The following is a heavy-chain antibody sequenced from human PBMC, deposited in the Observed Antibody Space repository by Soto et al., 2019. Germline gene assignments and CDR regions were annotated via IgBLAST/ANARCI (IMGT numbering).Heavy chain of an antibody. CDR3: ARHPSDFWFGP. J-gene: IGHJ5*02. CDR2: IYYSGST. D-gene: IGHD2-21*02. V-gene: IGHV4-39*01. Sequence: QLPLQESGPGLVKPSETLSLTCTVSGGSISSSSYFWGWIRQPPGKGLEWIGSIYYSGSTYYNPSLKSRVTVSVDTSKNQFSLKLSSVTAADTAVYYCARHPSDFWFGPWGQGTLVTVSS. CDR1: GGSISSSSYF.